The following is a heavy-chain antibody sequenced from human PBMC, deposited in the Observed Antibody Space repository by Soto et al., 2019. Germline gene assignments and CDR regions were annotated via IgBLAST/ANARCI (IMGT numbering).Heavy chain of an antibody. CDR3: AKDGTPYDFWSGYFSNFDS. D-gene: IGHD3-3*01. V-gene: IGHV3-64D*06. Sequence: GGSLRLSCSASGFTFSSYAMHWVRQAPGKGLQYVSAISSNGGTTYYADSVKGRFTISRDNSKNTVYLQMSGLRAEDTAVYYCAKDGTPYDFWSGYFSNFDSWGQGTLVTVSS. J-gene: IGHJ4*02. CDR2: ISSNGGTT. CDR1: GFTFSSYA.